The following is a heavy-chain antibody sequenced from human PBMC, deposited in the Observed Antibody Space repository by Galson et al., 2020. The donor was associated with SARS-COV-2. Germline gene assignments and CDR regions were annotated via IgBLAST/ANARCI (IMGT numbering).Heavy chain of an antibody. D-gene: IGHD3-10*01. CDR1: GGSFSGYY. Sequence: ETSETLSLTCAVYGGSFSGYYWSWIRQPPGKGLEWIGEIKHSGSTNYNPSPKTQDTISVDTPNNQFSLKLSSVTAADTAVYYCARGPRPPYYYGSGSYSLSYYYYGMDVWGQGTTVTVSS. CDR2: IKHSGST. J-gene: IGHJ6*02. V-gene: IGHV4-34*01. CDR3: ARGPRPPYYYGSGSYSLSYYYYGMDV.